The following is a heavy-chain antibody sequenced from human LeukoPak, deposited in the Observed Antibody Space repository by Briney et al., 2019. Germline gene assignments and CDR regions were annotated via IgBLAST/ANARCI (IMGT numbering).Heavy chain of an antibody. CDR3: ARGENFHNWNVFGGKDDAFDI. V-gene: IGHV1-2*02. CDR1: GYTFTGYY. CDR2: INPNSGGT. D-gene: IGHD1-1*01. Sequence: ASVKVSCKASGYTFTGYYMHWVRQAPGQGLEWMGWINPNSGGTNYAQKFQGRVTMTRDTSISTAYMELSRLRSDDTAVYYCARGENFHNWNVFGGKDDAFDIWGQGTMVTVSS. J-gene: IGHJ3*02.